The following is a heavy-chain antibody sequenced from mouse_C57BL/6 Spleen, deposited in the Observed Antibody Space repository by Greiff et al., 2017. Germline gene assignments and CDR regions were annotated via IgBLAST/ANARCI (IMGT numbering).Heavy chain of an antibody. D-gene: IGHD6-5*01. CDR1: GYTFPHHT. Sequence: VQLQESDAELVKPCASVNISFYVSGYTFPHHTLHWMKQRPEQGLEWIGYIYPRDDSTQYHEKFRGKATWTAEKSSSKAYMQHNSLTSEDAAVYFCARSYDYDAMDYWGQGTSVTVSS. CDR2: IYPRDDST. CDR3: ARSYDYDAMDY. V-gene: IGHV1-78*01. J-gene: IGHJ4*01.